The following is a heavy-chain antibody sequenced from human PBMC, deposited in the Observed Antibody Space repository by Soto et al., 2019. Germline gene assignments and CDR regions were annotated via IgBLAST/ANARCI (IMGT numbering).Heavy chain of an antibody. CDR2: IYSGGST. CDR1: GLTVSRTQ. Sequence: EVQLVEAGGGLIQPGGSLRLSCAVSGLTVSRTQMSWVRQAPGKGLQWISVIYSGGSTYYANAVKGRFTISRDISENTVYLQVNGLRPDDTAVYYCAKDVHYDSSGGLDHWGQGTLVTVSS. CDR3: AKDVHYDSSGGLDH. J-gene: IGHJ4*02. V-gene: IGHV3-53*01. D-gene: IGHD3-22*01.